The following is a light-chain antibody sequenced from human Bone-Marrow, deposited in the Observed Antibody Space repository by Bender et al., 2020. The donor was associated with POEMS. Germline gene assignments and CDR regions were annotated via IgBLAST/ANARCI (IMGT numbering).Light chain of an antibody. CDR3: NSYTNTTALGVI. CDR1: STDVGGYKY. J-gene: IGLJ2*01. V-gene: IGLV2-14*03. Sequence: QSALTQPASVSGSPGQSVTISCTGSSTDVGGYKYVSWYQQHPGKAPKLLIYDVSNRPSGTSSRFSGSKSGNTASLTISGLQAEDEADYYCNSYTNTTALGVIFGGGTKLSVL. CDR2: DVS.